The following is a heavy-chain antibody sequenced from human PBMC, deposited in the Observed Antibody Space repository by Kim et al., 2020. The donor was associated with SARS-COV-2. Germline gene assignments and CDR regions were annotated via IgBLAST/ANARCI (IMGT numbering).Heavy chain of an antibody. CDR2: IYPGDSDT. D-gene: IGHD3-22*01. J-gene: IGHJ1*01. CDR1: GYSFTSYW. V-gene: IGHV5-51*01. CDR3: ARTGALYDSSGYYYEEYFQH. Sequence: GESLKISCKGSGYSFTSYWIGWVRQMPGKGLEWMGIIYPGDSDTRYSPSFQGQVTISADKSISTAYLQWSSLKASDTAMYYCARTGALYDSSGYYYEEYFQHWGQGTLVTVSS.